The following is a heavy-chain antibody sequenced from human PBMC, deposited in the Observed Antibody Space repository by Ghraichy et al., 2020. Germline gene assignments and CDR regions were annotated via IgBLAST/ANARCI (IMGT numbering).Heavy chain of an antibody. CDR3: ARVTTVFGGAHWGMDI. Sequence: SETLSLTCTVSGASISGFYWSWIRQPPGKGLEWIGHIYYSGTTNYSPSLKSRLTLSVDRSQNLFSLRLSSLTSADTAVYYCARVTTVFGGAHWGMDIWGQGTTVTVS. CDR1: GASISGFY. J-gene: IGHJ6*02. V-gene: IGHV4-59*01. D-gene: IGHD3-3*01. CDR2: IYYSGTT.